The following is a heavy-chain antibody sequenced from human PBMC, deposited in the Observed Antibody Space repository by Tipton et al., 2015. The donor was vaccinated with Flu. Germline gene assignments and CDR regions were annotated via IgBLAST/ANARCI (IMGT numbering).Heavy chain of an antibody. D-gene: IGHD1-26*01. CDR1: GFTFSSYG. CDR3: AKDPRSIVGAHYGMDV. CDR2: ISYDGSNK. J-gene: IGHJ6*02. V-gene: IGHV3-30*18. Sequence: RSLRLSCAASGFTFSSYGMHWVRQAPGKGLEWVAVISYDGSNKYYADSVKGRFTISRDNSKNTLYLQMNSLRAEDTAVYYCAKDPRSIVGAHYGMDVWGQGTTVTVSS.